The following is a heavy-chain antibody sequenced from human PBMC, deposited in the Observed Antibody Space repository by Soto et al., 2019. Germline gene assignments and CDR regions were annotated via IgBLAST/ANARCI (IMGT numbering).Heavy chain of an antibody. Sequence: GGSLRLSCAASGFTFSSSGMHWVRQAPGKGLEWVAVIWYDGSNKYYADSVKGRFTISRDNSKNTLYLQMNSLRAEDTAVYYCARRVPYRLHIDYWGQGTLVTVSS. CDR1: GFTFSSSG. V-gene: IGHV3-33*01. D-gene: IGHD3-16*02. CDR3: ARRVPYRLHIDY. J-gene: IGHJ4*02. CDR2: IWYDGSNK.